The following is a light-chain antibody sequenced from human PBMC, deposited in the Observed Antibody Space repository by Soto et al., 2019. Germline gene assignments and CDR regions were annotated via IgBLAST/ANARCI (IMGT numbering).Light chain of an antibody. V-gene: IGKV3-15*01. CDR2: GAS. J-gene: IGKJ2*01. CDR1: QNVNNN. CDR3: QEYNGWPPYT. Sequence: EVLMTQSPATLSVSPGERATLSCRASQNVNNNLAWYQQKPGQAPRLLIYGASTRATGIPARFSGSGSETEFTLTIGSLQSEDFAVYYCQEYNGWPPYTFGLGTKLEIK.